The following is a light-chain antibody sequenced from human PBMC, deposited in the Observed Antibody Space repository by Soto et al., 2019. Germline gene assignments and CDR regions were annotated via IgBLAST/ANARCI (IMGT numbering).Light chain of an antibody. J-gene: IGKJ4*01. CDR2: AAS. CDR1: QGISSW. Sequence: DIQMTQSPSFVSASVGDRVTITCRASQGISSWLAWYQHKPGRAPKLLIHAASSLASGVPSRFSRSGSETDFTLTISSLQPEDFATYYCQQTTSFPLTFGGGTKVEIK. V-gene: IGKV1-12*01. CDR3: QQTTSFPLT.